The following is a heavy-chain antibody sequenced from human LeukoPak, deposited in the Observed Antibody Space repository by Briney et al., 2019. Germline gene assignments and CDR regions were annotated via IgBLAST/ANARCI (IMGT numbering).Heavy chain of an antibody. Sequence: GGPLRLSCAASGFTFSSYEMNWVRQAPGKGLEWVSYISSSGSTIYYADSVKGRFTISRDNAKNSLYLQMNSLRAEDTAVYYCASQPGIAAAGTGVTWGQGTLVTVSS. D-gene: IGHD6-13*01. CDR3: ASQPGIAAAGTGVT. V-gene: IGHV3-48*03. CDR1: GFTFSSYE. J-gene: IGHJ5*02. CDR2: ISSSGSTI.